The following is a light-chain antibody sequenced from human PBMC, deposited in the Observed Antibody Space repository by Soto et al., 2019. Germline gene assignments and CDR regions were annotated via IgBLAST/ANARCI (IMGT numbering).Light chain of an antibody. CDR1: QSVSTY. J-gene: IGKJ2*01. CDR3: QQRTDWQYT. V-gene: IGKV3-11*01. Sequence: EIVLTQSPATLSLSPGERATLSCRASQSVSTYLAWYQQKPGQAPRLLIYDASTRATGTPARFSGSGSGTDFTLTISSLEPEDFAVYYCQQRTDWQYTFGQGTRLEIK. CDR2: DAS.